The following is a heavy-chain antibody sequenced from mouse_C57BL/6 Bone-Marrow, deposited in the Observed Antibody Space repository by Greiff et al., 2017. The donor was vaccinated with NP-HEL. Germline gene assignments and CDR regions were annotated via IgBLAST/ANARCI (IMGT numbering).Heavy chain of an antibody. V-gene: IGHV1-64*01. J-gene: IGHJ1*03. CDR2: IHPNSGST. CDR1: GYTFTSYW. Sequence: QVHVKQPGAELVKPGASVKLSCKASGYTFTSYWMHWVKQRPGQGLEWIGMIHPNSGSTNYNEKFKSKATLTVDKSSSTAYMQLSSLTSEDSAVYYCARWLLRWYFDVWGTGTTVTVSS. CDR3: ARWLLRWYFDV. D-gene: IGHD2-3*01.